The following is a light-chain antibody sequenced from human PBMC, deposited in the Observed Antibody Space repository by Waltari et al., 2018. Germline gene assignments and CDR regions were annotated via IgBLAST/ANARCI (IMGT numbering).Light chain of an antibody. CDR1: QSISSN. CDR2: EAS. Sequence: EIVLTPSPATLSLSPGERATLSRRASQSISSNLGWYQQKPGQAPRLPIHEASKRATGIPARFLGSGSGTDFTLTISSLEAEDFAVYYCQQRTSWPLTFGGGTRVEVK. V-gene: IGKV3-11*01. J-gene: IGKJ4*01. CDR3: QQRTSWPLT.